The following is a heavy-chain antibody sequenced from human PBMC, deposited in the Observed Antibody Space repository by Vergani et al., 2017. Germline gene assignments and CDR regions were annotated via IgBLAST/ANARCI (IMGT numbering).Heavy chain of an antibody. D-gene: IGHD3-22*01. CDR3: AKKPRYYYDSSGYLDYFDY. V-gene: IGHV3-23*04. CDR2: ISGSGGST. J-gene: IGHJ4*02. Sequence: VQLVESGGGLVKPGGSLRLSCAASGFTFSSYAMSWVRQAPGKGLEWVSAISGSGGSTYYADSVKGRFTISRDNSKNTLYLQMNSLRAEDTAVYYCAKKPRYYYDSSGYLDYFDYWGQGTLVTVSS. CDR1: GFTFSSYA.